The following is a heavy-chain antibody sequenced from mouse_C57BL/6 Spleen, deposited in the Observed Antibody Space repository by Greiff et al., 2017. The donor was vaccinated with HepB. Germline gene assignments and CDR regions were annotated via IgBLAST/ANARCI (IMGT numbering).Heavy chain of an antibody. Sequence: QVKLQQSGAELVRPGTSVKVSCKASGYAFTKYWIEWVKQRPGQGLEWIGVINPGSGGTNYNEKFKGKATLTADKSSSTAYMQLSSLTSEDSAVYFCARDYGSSHWYFDVWGTGTTVTVSS. CDR1: GYAFTKYW. CDR3: ARDYGSSHWYFDV. J-gene: IGHJ1*03. CDR2: INPGSGGT. D-gene: IGHD1-1*01. V-gene: IGHV1-54*01.